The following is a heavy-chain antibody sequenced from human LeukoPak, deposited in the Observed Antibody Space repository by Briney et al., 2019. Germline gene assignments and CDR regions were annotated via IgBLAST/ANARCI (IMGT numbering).Heavy chain of an antibody. CDR3: AREYTESLHLSD. D-gene: IGHD5-12*01. CDR2: IVHSRSHM. CDR1: GFSFSDYS. Sequence: GGSLRLSCAASGFSFSDYSMNWVRQAPGKGLEWVSSIVHSRSHMYYADSVKGRFTISRDNARDSLYLQMNSLRVEDTAIYYCAREYTESLHLSDWGQGTLVTVSS. V-gene: IGHV3-21*01. J-gene: IGHJ4*02.